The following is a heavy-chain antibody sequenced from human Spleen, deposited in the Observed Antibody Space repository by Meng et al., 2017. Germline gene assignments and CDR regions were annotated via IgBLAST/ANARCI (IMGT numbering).Heavy chain of an antibody. CDR2: ISVYNGNT. V-gene: IGHV1-18*01. J-gene: IGHJ6*01. CDR1: GGTFSSYA. CDR3: ATRPAEEYDDSPRRSHYYYGMDV. Sequence: ASVKVSCKASGGTFSSYAISWVRQAPGQGLEWMGWISVYNGNTNFAQNFQGRVTISTDTSTNTAYMELASLTSDDTAVYYCATRPAEEYDDSPRRSHYYYGMDVWGHGTTVTVAS. D-gene: IGHD3-10*01.